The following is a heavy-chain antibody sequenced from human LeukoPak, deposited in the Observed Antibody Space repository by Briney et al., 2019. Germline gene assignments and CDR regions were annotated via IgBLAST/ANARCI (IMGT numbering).Heavy chain of an antibody. V-gene: IGHV3-23*01. J-gene: IGHJ6*03. Sequence: PGGSLRLSCAASGFIFSSHGMSWVRQAPGKGLEWVSSISSTGGTTYYADSVKGRFTISRDNSKNTLYLQMNSLRAEDTAIYYCAKNGDRGAYCTGGTCYPYFYYYMDVWGKGTTVTI. D-gene: IGHD2-15*01. CDR1: GFIFSSHG. CDR2: ISSTGGTT. CDR3: AKNGDRGAYCTGGTCYPYFYYYMDV.